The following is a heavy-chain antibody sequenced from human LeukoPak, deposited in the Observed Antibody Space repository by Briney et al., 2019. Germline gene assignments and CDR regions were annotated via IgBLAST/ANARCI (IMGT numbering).Heavy chain of an antibody. CDR1: GFTFTTHG. D-gene: IGHD1-14*01. J-gene: IGHJ1*01. CDR3: TRDGPEGFFQH. V-gene: IGHV1-18*01. Sequence: ASVKVSCKTSGFTFTTHGLCWVRQAPGQGLEWMGWIHPNNGRTDYAQKFQGRVTKTTDTPTTTVYLELRRLRSDDTAVYYCTRDGPEGFFQHWGQGTLVTVSS. CDR2: IHPNNGRT.